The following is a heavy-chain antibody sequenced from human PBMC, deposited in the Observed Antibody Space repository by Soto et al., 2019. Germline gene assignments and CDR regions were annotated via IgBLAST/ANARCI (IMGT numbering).Heavy chain of an antibody. Sequence: QMQLVQSGPEVKKPGTSVKVSCEASGFTFTSSAVQWVRQARGQRLEWIGWIVVGSGNTNYAQKFQERVTITRDMSTSTAYMELSSLRSEDTAVYYCAASRYCSSTSCYTSDDAFDIWGQGTMVTVSS. CDR2: IVVGSGNT. CDR3: AASRYCSSTSCYTSDDAFDI. J-gene: IGHJ3*02. V-gene: IGHV1-58*01. D-gene: IGHD2-2*02. CDR1: GFTFTSSA.